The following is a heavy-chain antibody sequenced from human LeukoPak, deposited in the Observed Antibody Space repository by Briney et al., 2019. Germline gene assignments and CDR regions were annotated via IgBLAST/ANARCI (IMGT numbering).Heavy chain of an antibody. CDR3: ARGQTGKYCSGGSCYRYYYYGMDV. V-gene: IGHV4-34*01. CDR1: GGSFSGYY. D-gene: IGHD2-15*01. CDR2: INHSGST. J-gene: IGHJ6*04. Sequence: SETLSLTCAVYGGSFSGYYWSWIRQPPGKGLEWIGEINHSGSTNYNPSLKSRVTISVDTSKNQFSLKLSPVTAADTAVYYCARGQTGKYCSGGSCYRYYYYGMDVWGKGTTVTVSS.